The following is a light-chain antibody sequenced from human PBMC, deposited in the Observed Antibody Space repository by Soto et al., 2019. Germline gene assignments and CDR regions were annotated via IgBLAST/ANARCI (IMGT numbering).Light chain of an antibody. CDR2: KAS. J-gene: IGKJ1*01. CDR3: QQSNKT. V-gene: IGKV1-5*03. Sequence: DIQMTQSPSTLSASVGDRVTITCRASQSVSTWLAWYQQKSGKAPKLLIYKASSLESGVPSRFSGSGSGTEYTLTISSLQPDDFATYYCQQSNKTFGQGNKVEIK. CDR1: QSVSTW.